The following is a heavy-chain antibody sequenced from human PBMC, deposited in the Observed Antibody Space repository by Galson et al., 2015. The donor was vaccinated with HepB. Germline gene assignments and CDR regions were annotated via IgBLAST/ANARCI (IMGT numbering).Heavy chain of an antibody. D-gene: IGHD6-6*01. CDR2: ITYSGRT. Sequence: NLSLTCTVSGGSVTSGDSYWGWIRQPPGNGLEWIAYITYSGRTFYGPSLKNRVIISVDTSKNQFSLKLSSVTAADTAVYYCARHRPSSIAARQSPFDYWGQGTLVTVSS. V-gene: IGHV4-30-4*01. CDR1: GGSVTSGDSY. CDR3: ARHRPSSIAARQSPFDY. J-gene: IGHJ4*02.